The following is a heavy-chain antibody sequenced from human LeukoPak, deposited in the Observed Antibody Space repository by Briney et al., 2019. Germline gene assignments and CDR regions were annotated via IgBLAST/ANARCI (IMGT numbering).Heavy chain of an antibody. V-gene: IGHV3-74*01. CDR1: GFTFSNSW. CDR3: ANSYSPPHF. CDR2: INTDGSTT. J-gene: IGHJ4*02. Sequence: GGSLRLSCAAPGFTFSNSWMHWVRQAPGKRLVWVSRINTDGSTTNYADSVKGRFTISRDNARNTVYLQMNSLRAEDSAVYYCANSYSPPHFWGQGTLVTVSS. D-gene: IGHD3-10*01.